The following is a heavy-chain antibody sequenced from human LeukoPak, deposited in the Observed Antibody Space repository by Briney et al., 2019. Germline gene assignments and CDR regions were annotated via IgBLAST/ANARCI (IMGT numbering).Heavy chain of an antibody. Sequence: GASVKVSCKAFGYTFTTYDINWVRQAPGQGLEWMGRIIPILGIANYAQKFQGRVTITADKSTGTAYMELSSLRSEDTAVYYCARDPYYYDSSGYYSHYFDYWGQGTLVTVSS. V-gene: IGHV1-69*04. CDR3: ARDPYYYDSSGYYSHYFDY. J-gene: IGHJ4*02. CDR1: GYTFTTYD. D-gene: IGHD3-22*01. CDR2: IIPILGIA.